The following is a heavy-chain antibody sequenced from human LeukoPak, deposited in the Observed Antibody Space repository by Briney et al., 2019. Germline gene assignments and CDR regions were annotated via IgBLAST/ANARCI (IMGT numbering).Heavy chain of an antibody. J-gene: IGHJ4*02. Sequence: SETLSLTCSVSGGSISGYYWSWIRQPAGKGLEWIGRIYSSGSTNYNPSLKSRVTMSVDTSKKQFSLKLSSVTAADTALYYCARDYDYWGQGTLVTVSS. CDR3: ARDYDY. CDR1: GGSISGYY. CDR2: IYSSGST. V-gene: IGHV4-4*07.